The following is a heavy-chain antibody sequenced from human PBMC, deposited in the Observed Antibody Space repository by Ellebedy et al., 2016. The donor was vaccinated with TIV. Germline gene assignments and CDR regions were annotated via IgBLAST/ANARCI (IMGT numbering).Heavy chain of an antibody. J-gene: IGHJ4*02. CDR2: FIPSFGTA. V-gene: IGHV1-69*13. CDR1: GGTFSNYA. D-gene: IGHD4-17*01. Sequence: SVKVSCXASGGTFSNYAITWVRQAPGQGLEWMGGFIPSFGTANYAQKCQGRVTITADEFTSTAYMELSSLRSEDTAVYYCARDGGDYGINVLDSWGQGTLVTVSS. CDR3: ARDGGDYGINVLDS.